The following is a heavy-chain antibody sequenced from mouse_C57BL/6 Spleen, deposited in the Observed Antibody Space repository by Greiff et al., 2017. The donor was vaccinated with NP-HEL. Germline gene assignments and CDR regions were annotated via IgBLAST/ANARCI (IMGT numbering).Heavy chain of an antibody. Sequence: VQLKESGAELVKPGASVKLSCTASGFNIKDYYMHWVKQRTEQGLEWIGRIDPEDGETKYAPKFQGKATITADTSSNTAYLPLSSLTSEDTAVYYCARSRLGQDYAMDYWGQGTSVTVSS. CDR2: IDPEDGET. J-gene: IGHJ4*01. V-gene: IGHV14-2*01. CDR1: GFNIKDYY. CDR3: ARSRLGQDYAMDY. D-gene: IGHD4-1*01.